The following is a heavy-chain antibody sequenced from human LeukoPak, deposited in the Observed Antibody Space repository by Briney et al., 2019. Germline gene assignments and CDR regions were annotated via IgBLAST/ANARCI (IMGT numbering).Heavy chain of an antibody. CDR1: GFTFSSYA. CDR2: ISYDGSNK. D-gene: IGHD1-26*01. V-gene: IGHV3-30-3*01. CDR3: ARSSLGEAYSGSYYPPFDY. Sequence: GGSLRPSCAASGFTFSSYAMHWVRQAPGKGLEWVAVISYDGSNKYYADSVKGRFTISRDNSKNTLYLQMNSLRAEDTAVYYCARSSLGEAYSGSYYPPFDYWGQGTLVTVSS. J-gene: IGHJ4*02.